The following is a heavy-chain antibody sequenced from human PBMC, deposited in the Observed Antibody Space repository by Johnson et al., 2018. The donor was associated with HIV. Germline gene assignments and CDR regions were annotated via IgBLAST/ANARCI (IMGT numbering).Heavy chain of an antibody. Sequence: QVQLVESGGGVVQPGRSLRLSCAASGITFSDYAMHWVRQAPGKGLEWVAVISYDGSNKYYADPVKGRFTISRDNSKKTLYLQMNSLRAEDTAVYYCASLGLDLLVKAPLSVVFDAFDIWGQGTMVTVSS. J-gene: IGHJ3*02. CDR3: ASLGLDLLVKAPLSVVFDAFDI. CDR2: ISYDGSNK. D-gene: IGHD3-16*01. CDR1: GITFSDYA. V-gene: IGHV3-30-3*01.